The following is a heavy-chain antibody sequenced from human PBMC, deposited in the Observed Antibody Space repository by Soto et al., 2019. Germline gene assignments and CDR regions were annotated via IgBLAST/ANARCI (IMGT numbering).Heavy chain of an antibody. CDR1: GFTFSSYG. V-gene: IGHV3-30*03. CDR3: ARDGSRYDILTGPIGY. Sequence: PGGSLRLSCAASGFTFSSYGMHWVRQAPGKGLEWVAVVSYDGSNKYYADSVKGRFTISRDNSKNTLYLQMNSLRAEDTAVYYCARDGSRYDILTGPIGYWGQGTLVTVSS. J-gene: IGHJ4*02. D-gene: IGHD3-9*01. CDR2: VSYDGSNK.